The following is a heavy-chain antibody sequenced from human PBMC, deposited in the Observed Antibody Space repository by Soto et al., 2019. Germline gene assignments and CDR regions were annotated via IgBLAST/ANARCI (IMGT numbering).Heavy chain of an antibody. CDR1: GFTFSSYG. CDR3: AKELISEWLAEGAFDI. V-gene: IGHV3-30*18. Sequence: QVQLVESGGGVVQPGRSLRLSCAASGFTFSSYGMHWVRQAPGKGLEWVAVISYDGSNKYYADSVKGRFTISRDNSKNTLYLQMNSLRAEDTAVYYCAKELISEWLAEGAFDIWGQGTMVTVSS. J-gene: IGHJ3*02. D-gene: IGHD6-19*01. CDR2: ISYDGSNK.